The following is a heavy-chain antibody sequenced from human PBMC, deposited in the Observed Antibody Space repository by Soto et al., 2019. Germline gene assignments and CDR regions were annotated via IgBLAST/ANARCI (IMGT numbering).Heavy chain of an antibody. CDR3: EKNRRGSPIKFDS. CDR1: GGSITSSNYY. Sequence: PSETLSLTCIVSGGSITSSNYYWGWIRQPPGKGLEWIGSIYYSGRFYSNPSLKSRVTISADTSNNQFSLNLTSVTAADTAVYYCEKNRRGSPIKFDSWGQGTLVTVSS. CDR2: IYYSGRF. V-gene: IGHV4-39*01. J-gene: IGHJ4*02.